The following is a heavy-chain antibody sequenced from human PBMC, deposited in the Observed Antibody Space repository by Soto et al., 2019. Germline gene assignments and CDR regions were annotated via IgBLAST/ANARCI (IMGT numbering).Heavy chain of an antibody. J-gene: IGHJ5*02. CDR2: ISTSGTT. D-gene: IGHD6-19*01. CDR3: AREAGPDRWFDP. Sequence: ETPSLTFTGSGSSINSYLLTLVRQPAGKGLDWIGRISTSGTTNYNLSLKSRVTMSVDTSKNHFSLNLTSVTAADTAVYYCAREAGPDRWFDPWGQGTLVTVSS. CDR1: GSSINSYL. V-gene: IGHV4-4*07.